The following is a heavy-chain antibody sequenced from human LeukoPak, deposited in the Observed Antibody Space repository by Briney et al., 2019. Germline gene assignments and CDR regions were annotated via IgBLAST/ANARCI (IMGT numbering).Heavy chain of an antibody. Sequence: PGRSLRLSCAASGFTFSSYAMSWVRQAPGKGLEWVSAISGSGGSTYYADSVKGRFTISRDNSKNTLYLQMNSLRAEDTAVYYCAKARGGNSGAFDIWGQGTMVTVSS. CDR2: ISGSGGST. D-gene: IGHD4-23*01. V-gene: IGHV3-23*01. CDR3: AKARGGNSGAFDI. CDR1: GFTFSSYA. J-gene: IGHJ3*02.